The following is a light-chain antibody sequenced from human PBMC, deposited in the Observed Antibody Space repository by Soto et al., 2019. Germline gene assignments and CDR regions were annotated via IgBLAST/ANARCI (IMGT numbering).Light chain of an antibody. CDR2: ANT. V-gene: IGLV1-40*01. J-gene: IGLJ3*02. CDR1: GSNIGATYH. CDR3: QSYDHSLGAGV. Sequence: QSVLTQPPSVSGAPGQRVTISCTGSGSNIGATYHVHWYQQLPGTAPKLLIYANTNRPSGVPDRFSGSRSGTSASLAITGLQAEDEAHYYCQSYDHSLGAGVFGGGTKLTVL.